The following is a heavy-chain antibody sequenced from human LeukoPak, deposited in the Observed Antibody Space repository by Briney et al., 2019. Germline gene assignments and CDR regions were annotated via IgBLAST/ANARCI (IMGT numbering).Heavy chain of an antibody. CDR2: ISGSGDTT. CDR1: GFTFSIYT. Sequence: GGCLSLSCVASGFTFSIYTMTWFRQAPGKGLEWVSSISGSGDTTYFADSVRGRFTLSRDNSRNTLFLQMDSLRVDDTAVYYCAKAKGGLWGQGTLVNVSS. D-gene: IGHD2-15*01. J-gene: IGHJ4*02. V-gene: IGHV3-23*01. CDR3: AKAKGGL.